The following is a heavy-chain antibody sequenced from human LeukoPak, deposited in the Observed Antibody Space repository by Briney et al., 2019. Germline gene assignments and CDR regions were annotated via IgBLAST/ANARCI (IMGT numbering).Heavy chain of an antibody. Sequence: EWIGYIYYSGSTYYTPSLKSRVTISVDTSKNQFSLKLSSVTAADTAVYYCAREVGATNFDYWGQGTLVTVSS. D-gene: IGHD1-26*01. V-gene: IGHV4-30-4*01. CDR2: IYYSGST. J-gene: IGHJ4*02. CDR3: AREVGATNFDY.